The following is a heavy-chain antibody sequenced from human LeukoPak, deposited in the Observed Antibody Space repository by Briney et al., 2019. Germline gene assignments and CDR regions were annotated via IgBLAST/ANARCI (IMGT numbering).Heavy chain of an antibody. Sequence: ASVKVSSKASGYTFTRYYMHWLRQAPGQGLEWMGWINPTSGVTNNAQKFPGRVTMTRATSISTAYMEQSRLRADDTAVYYCARDPLYESGPPVDYWGQGTLVTVSS. CDR2: INPTSGVT. D-gene: IGHD2/OR15-2a*01. V-gene: IGHV1-2*02. CDR3: ARDPLYESGPPVDY. CDR1: GYTFTRYY. J-gene: IGHJ4*02.